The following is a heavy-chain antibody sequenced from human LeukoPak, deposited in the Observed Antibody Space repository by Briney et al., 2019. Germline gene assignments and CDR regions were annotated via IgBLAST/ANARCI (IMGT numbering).Heavy chain of an antibody. CDR2: ISGSGGST. V-gene: IGHV3-23*01. CDR3: TKERKGTQYVIGS. D-gene: IGHD1-20*01. Sequence: PGGSLRLSCAASGFTFSSYSMNWVRQAPGKGLEWVSGISGSGGSTYYVDSVKGRFTISRDNSKNTLYLQMNSLRAEDTAVYYCTKERKGTQYVIGSWGQGTLVTVSS. CDR1: GFTFSSYS. J-gene: IGHJ4*02.